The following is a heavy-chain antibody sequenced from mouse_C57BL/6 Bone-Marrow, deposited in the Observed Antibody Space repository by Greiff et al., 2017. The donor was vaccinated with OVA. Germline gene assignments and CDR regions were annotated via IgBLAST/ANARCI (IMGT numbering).Heavy chain of an antibody. CDR1: GFSFNTYA. Sequence: EVQLVESGGGLVQPKGSLKLSCAASGFSFNTYAMNWVRQAPGKGLEWVARIRSKSNNYATYYADSVKDRFTISRDDSESMLYLQMNNLKTEDTAMYYCVRRGYGSSYDAMDYWGQGTSVTVSS. CDR3: VRRGYGSSYDAMDY. D-gene: IGHD1-1*01. V-gene: IGHV10-1*01. J-gene: IGHJ4*01. CDR2: IRSKSNNYAT.